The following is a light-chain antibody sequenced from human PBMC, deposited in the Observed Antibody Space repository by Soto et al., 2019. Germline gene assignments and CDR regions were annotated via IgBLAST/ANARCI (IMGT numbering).Light chain of an antibody. CDR1: SSDVGGYNY. CDR2: DVS. V-gene: IGLV2-14*01. CDR3: SSYTRSSTLYVV. Sequence: QSALTQPVSVSGSPGQSITISCTGTSSDVGGYNYVSWYQQHPGKAPKLMIYDVSNRPSGVSNRFSGSKSGNTASLTISGLQAEDEADYYCSSYTRSSTLYVVFGGGTKLTVL. J-gene: IGLJ2*01.